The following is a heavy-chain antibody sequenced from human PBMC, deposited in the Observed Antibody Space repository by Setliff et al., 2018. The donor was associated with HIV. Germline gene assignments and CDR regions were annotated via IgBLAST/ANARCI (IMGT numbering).Heavy chain of an antibody. CDR2: INSNGSYM. D-gene: IGHD3-3*01. V-gene: IGHV3-21*05. Sequence: PGGSLRLSCAASGFTFSRYSMNWVRQAPGKGLEWVSYINSNGSYMFYADSVKGRFTISRDNAKNSLYLQMNSLRADDTAVYYCARESDCSSAGCHAALEWLDWNYYYGMDVWGQGTTVTVSS. J-gene: IGHJ6*02. CDR3: ARESDCSSAGCHAALEWLDWNYYYGMDV. CDR1: GFTFSRYS.